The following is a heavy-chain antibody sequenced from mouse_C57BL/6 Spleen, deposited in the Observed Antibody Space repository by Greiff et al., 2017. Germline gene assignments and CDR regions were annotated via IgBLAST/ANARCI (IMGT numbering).Heavy chain of an antibody. Sequence: EVKVVESGGGLVKPGGSLKLSCAASGFTFSDYGMHWVRQAPEKGLEWVAYISSGSSTIYYADTVKGRFTISRDNAKNTLFLQMTSLRSEDTAMYYCARTLYYYGSSNYFDYWGQGTTLTVSS. J-gene: IGHJ2*01. D-gene: IGHD1-1*01. CDR1: GFTFSDYG. CDR3: ARTLYYYGSSNYFDY. CDR2: ISSGSSTI. V-gene: IGHV5-17*01.